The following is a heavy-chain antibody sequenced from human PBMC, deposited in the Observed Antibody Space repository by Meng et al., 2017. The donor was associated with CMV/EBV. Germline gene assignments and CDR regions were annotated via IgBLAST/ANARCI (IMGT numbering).Heavy chain of an antibody. CDR2: IYYSGST. V-gene: IGHV4-39*07. CDR1: GVSISSSSYY. CDR3: ASLAGDY. J-gene: IGHJ4*02. D-gene: IGHD3-10*01. Sequence: QLHLHESGPGLVKPSETLSLPCTVSGVSISSSSYYWGWIRQPPGKGLEWIGSIYYSGSTYYNPSLKSRVTISVDTSKNQFSLKLSSVTAADTAVYYCASLAGDYWGQGTLVTVSS.